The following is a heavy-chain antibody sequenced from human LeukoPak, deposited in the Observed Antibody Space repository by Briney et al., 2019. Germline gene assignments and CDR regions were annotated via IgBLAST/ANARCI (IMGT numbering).Heavy chain of an antibody. Sequence: ASVKVSCKASGYTFTSYDINWVRQATGQGLEWMGWMNPNSGNTGYAQKFQGRVTMTRNTSISTAYMELSSLRSEDTAVYYCATRSSHYYGSGSYSYYFDYWGQGTLVTVSS. V-gene: IGHV1-8*01. D-gene: IGHD3-10*01. CDR3: ATRSSHYYGSGSYSYYFDY. CDR1: GYTFTSYD. J-gene: IGHJ4*02. CDR2: MNPNSGNT.